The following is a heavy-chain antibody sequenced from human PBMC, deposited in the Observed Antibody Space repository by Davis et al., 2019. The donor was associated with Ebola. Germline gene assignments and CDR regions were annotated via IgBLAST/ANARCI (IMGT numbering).Heavy chain of an antibody. D-gene: IGHD5-18*01. V-gene: IGHV3-11*04. Sequence: GESLKISCAASGFTFSDYYMSWIRQAPGKGLEWVSYISSSGSTIYYADSVKGRFTISRDNAKNSLYLQMNSLRAEDTAVYYCAREYSYGLGSSDYWGQGTLVTVSS. CDR3: AREYSYGLGSSDY. CDR1: GFTFSDYY. J-gene: IGHJ4*02. CDR2: ISSSGSTI.